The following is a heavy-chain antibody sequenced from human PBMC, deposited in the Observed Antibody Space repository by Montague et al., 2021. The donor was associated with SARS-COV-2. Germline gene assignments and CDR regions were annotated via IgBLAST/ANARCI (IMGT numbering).Heavy chain of an antibody. CDR3: AKVAGSHDTFDV. Sequence: SETLSLTCTVSGYSISTGYYWGWIRQPPGKGLEWIGTIYHSGSTYFNPSLKSQVNISVDTSKNQFSLNLSSVTAADTAVYYCAKVAGSHDTFDVWGRGTMVTVAS. V-gene: IGHV4-38-2*02. J-gene: IGHJ3*01. CDR1: GYSISTGYY. D-gene: IGHD6-19*01. CDR2: IYHSGST.